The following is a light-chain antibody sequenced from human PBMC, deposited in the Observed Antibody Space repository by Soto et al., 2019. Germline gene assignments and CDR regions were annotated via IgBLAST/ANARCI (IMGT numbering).Light chain of an antibody. CDR1: QDVRNY. CDR3: LQDYGFPWT. J-gene: IGKJ1*01. V-gene: IGKV1-6*01. CDR2: GAS. Sequence: AIQMTQSPSSLSASVGDRVTITCRASQDVRNYLGWYQQKPGKAPKLLIYGASSLQTGVPSRFSGSGSGTDFTLTISRLQPEDFATYFCLQDYGFPWTFGQGTKVEVK.